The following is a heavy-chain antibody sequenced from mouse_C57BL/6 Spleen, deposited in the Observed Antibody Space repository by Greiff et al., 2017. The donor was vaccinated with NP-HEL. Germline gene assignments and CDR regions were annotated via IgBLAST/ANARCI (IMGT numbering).Heavy chain of an antibody. Sequence: EVKVVESGAELVRPGSSVKMSCKTSGYTFTSYGINWVKQRPGQGLEWIGYIYIGNGYTEYNEKFKGKATLTSDTSSSTAYMQLSSLTSEDSAIYFCARSGAITTGHYAMDYWGQGTSVTVSS. D-gene: IGHD1-1*01. J-gene: IGHJ4*01. V-gene: IGHV1-58*01. CDR1: GYTFTSYG. CDR3: ARSGAITTGHYAMDY. CDR2: IYIGNGYT.